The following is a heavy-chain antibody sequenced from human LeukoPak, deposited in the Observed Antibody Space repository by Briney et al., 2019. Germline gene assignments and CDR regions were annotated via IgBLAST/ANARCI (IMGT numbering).Heavy chain of an antibody. CDR2: IYSGGST. J-gene: IGHJ4*02. V-gene: IGHV3-53*01. D-gene: IGHD2-15*01. Sequence: PGGSLRLSCVASGFTVSSNYMSWVRQAPGKGLEWVSLIYSGGSTYYADSVKGRFTISRDNSRNTLYLQMNSLRAEDTAVYYCAGGFCSGGSCYFLDYWGQGTLVTVSS. CDR1: GFTVSSNY. CDR3: AGGFCSGGSCYFLDY.